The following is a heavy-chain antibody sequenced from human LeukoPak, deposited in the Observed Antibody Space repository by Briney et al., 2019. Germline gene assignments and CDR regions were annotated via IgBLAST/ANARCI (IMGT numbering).Heavy chain of an antibody. V-gene: IGHV3-7*01. CDR2: IKQDGSEK. J-gene: IGHJ6*03. CDR3: ARDREDIVVVPAAPYYYYYYYMDV. D-gene: IGHD2-2*01. CDR1: GFTFSSYA. Sequence: GGSLRLSCAASGFTFSSYAMSWVRQAPGKGLEWVANIKQDGSEKYYVDSVKGRFTISRDNAKSSLYLQMNSLRAEDTAVYYCARDREDIVVVPAAPYYYYYYYMDVWGKGTTVTVSS.